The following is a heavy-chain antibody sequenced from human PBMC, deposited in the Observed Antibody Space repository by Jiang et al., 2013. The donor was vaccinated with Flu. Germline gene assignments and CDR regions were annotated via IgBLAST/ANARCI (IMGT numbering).Heavy chain of an antibody. CDR2: INHSGST. J-gene: IGHJ4*02. CDR3: ARGQDFLAVAGTGFYFDY. D-gene: IGHD6-19*01. V-gene: IGHV4-34*01. CDR1: GGSFSGYY. Sequence: LLKPSETLSLTCAVYGGSFSGYYWSWIRQPPGKGLEWIGEINHSGSTNYNPSLKSRVTISVDTSKNQFSLKLSSVTAADTAVYYCARGQDFLAVAGTGFYFDYWGQGTLVTASS.